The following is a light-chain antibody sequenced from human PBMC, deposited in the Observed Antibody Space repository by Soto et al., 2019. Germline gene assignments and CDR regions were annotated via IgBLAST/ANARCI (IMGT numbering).Light chain of an antibody. J-gene: IGKJ5*01. Sequence: EIVLTQSPSTLSLSPGDRATLSCRASQSVSSSYLAWYQQKPGQAPRLLIYDSFNRATGIPDRFSGSGSGTDFTLTISRLEPEDSAVYYCQQYGSLITFGQGTRLEIK. CDR1: QSVSSSY. CDR3: QQYGSLIT. CDR2: DSF. V-gene: IGKV3-20*01.